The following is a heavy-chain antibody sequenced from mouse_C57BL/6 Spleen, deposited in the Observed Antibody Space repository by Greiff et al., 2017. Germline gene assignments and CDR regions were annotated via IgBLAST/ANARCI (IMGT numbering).Heavy chain of an antibody. V-gene: IGHV1-53*01. D-gene: IGHD2-4*01. J-gene: IGHJ3*01. CDR1: GYTFTSYC. Sequence: VQLQQPGTELVKPGASVKLSCKASGYTFTSYCMHWVKQRPGQGLEWIGNINPSNGGTNYNENFKSKATLTVDKSSSTAYLQLSSLASEDSAVYYCEVDDYDEFAYWGQGTLVTVSA. CDR2: INPSNGGT. CDR3: EVDDYDEFAY.